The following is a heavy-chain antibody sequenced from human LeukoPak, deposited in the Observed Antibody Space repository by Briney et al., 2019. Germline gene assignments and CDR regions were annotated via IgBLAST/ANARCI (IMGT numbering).Heavy chain of an antibody. CDR2: ISSSSSYI. D-gene: IGHD6-19*01. V-gene: IGHV3-21*01. CDR3: ATPPREVLKQWLAQYYFDY. Sequence: GGSLRLSCAASGFTFSSYSMNWVRQAPGKGLEGVSSISSSSSYIYYADSVKGRFTISRDNAKNSLYLQMNSLRAEDTAVYYCATPPREVLKQWLAQYYFDYWGQGTLVTVSS. CDR1: GFTFSSYS. J-gene: IGHJ4*02.